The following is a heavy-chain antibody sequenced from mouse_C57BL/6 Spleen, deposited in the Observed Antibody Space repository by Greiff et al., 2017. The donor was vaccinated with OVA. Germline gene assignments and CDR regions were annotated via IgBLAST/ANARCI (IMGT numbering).Heavy chain of an antibody. D-gene: IGHD2-4*01. CDR2: IDPSDSET. J-gene: IGHJ4*01. V-gene: IGHV1-52*01. CDR1: GYTFTSYW. Sequence: QVQLQQPGAELVRPGSSVKLSCKASGYTFTSYWMHWVKQRPIQGLEWIGNIDPSDSETHYNQKFKDKATLTVDKSSSTAYMQLSSLTSEDSAVYYCARSDYDYDEGGYAMDYWGQGTSVTVSS. CDR3: ARSDYDYDEGGYAMDY.